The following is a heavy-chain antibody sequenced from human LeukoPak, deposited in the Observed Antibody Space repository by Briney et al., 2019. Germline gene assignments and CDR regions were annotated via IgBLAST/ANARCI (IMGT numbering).Heavy chain of an antibody. D-gene: IGHD3-22*01. CDR2: ISGSGSNT. J-gene: IGHJ4*02. CDR3: ARGNYDRSGRLSAYRN. V-gene: IGHV3-23*01. CDR1: GFTFANYA. Sequence: PGGSLRLSCAASGFTFANYAMTWVRQAPGKGLDWVSLISGSGSNTYYTDSVKGRFTISRDNSKNTLYLQMNSLRAEDTAVYYCARGNYDRSGRLSAYRNWGQGTLVTVSS.